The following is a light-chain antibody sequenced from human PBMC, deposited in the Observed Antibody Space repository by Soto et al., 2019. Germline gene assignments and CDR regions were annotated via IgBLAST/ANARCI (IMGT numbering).Light chain of an antibody. V-gene: IGLV1-40*01. Sequence: QSVPTQPPSVSGAPGQRVTISCTGSSSNIGAGYDVHWYHHLPGTAPKLLIYGNSNRPSGVPDRFSGSNSGTSASLAITGLQAEDEADYYCQSYDSSLSGWVFGGGTKLTVL. CDR1: SSNIGAGYD. CDR3: QSYDSSLSGWV. CDR2: GNS. J-gene: IGLJ3*02.